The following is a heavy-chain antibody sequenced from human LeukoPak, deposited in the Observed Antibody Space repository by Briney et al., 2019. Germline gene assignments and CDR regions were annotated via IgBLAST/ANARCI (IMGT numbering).Heavy chain of an antibody. CDR3: ASTYYDSSGYYYGGHYFDY. D-gene: IGHD3-22*01. CDR2: IKQDGSEK. J-gene: IGHJ4*02. V-gene: IGHV3-7*01. Sequence: GGSLRLSCAASGFTFSSYWMSWVRQAPGKGLEWVANIKQDGSEKYYVDSVKGRFTISRDNAKNSLYLQMNSLRAEDTAVYYCASTYYDSSGYYYGGHYFDYWGQGTLVTVSS. CDR1: GFTFSSYW.